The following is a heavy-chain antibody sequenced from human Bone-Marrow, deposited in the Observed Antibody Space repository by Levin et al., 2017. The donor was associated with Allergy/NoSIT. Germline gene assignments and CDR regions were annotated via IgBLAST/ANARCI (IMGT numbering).Heavy chain of an antibody. CDR3: AREFTALGFDI. D-gene: IGHD2-21*02. CDR2: ISSSSTYI. V-gene: IGHV3-21*01. J-gene: IGHJ3*02. Sequence: KPGGSLRLSCAASGFTFSSSGMIWVRQAPGKGLEWVSSISSSSTYIYYADSVKGRFSISRDNAKNSLYLQLNSLRAEDTAVYYCAREFTALGFDIWGQGTMVTVSS. CDR1: GFTFSSSG.